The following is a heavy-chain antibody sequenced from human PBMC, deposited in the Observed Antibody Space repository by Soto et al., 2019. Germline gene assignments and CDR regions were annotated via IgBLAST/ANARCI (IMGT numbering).Heavy chain of an antibody. CDR3: ARGRRDTVMVPTYGMDV. V-gene: IGHV3-30-3*01. CDR1: GFTFSSYA. CDR2: ISYDGSNK. D-gene: IGHD5-18*01. Sequence: QVQLVESGGGVVQPGRSLRLSCAASGFTFSSYAMHWVRQAPGKGLEWVAVISYDGSNKYYADSAKGRFTISRDNSKNTLYLEMNSLRAEDTAVYYCARGRRDTVMVPTYGMDVWGQGTTVIVSS. J-gene: IGHJ6*01.